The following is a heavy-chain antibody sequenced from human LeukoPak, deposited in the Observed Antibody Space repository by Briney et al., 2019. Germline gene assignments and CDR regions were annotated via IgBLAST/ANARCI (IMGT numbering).Heavy chain of an antibody. J-gene: IGHJ4*02. V-gene: IGHV3-23*01. CDR2: ISGSGGST. CDR1: GFTFSSYA. CDR3: ARLYNWNYVDY. Sequence: GGSLRLSWAASGFTFSSYAMSWVRQAPGKGLEWVSAISGSGGSTYYADSVKGRFTISRDNSKNTLYLQMNSLRAEDTAVYYCARLYNWNYVDYWGQGTLVTVSS. D-gene: IGHD1-20*01.